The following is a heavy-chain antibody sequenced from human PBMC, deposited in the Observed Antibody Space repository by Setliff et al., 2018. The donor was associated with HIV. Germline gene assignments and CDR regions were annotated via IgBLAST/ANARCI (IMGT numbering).Heavy chain of an antibody. CDR2: IYTNGYT. J-gene: IGHJ3*01. CDR1: GGSISSGSYY. V-gene: IGHV4-61*09. CDR3: ARAPPGIQNDAFDV. Sequence: PSETLPLTCSVSGGSISSGSYYWTWIRQPAGKGPEWIGHIYTNGYTNYNPSLKSRVTISVDTSKNQFSLRLTSVNAADTAVYYCARAPPGIQNDAFDVWGQGTMVTVSS.